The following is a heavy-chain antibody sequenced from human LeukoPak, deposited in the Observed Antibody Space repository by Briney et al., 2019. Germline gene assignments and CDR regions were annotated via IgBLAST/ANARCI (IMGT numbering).Heavy chain of an antibody. J-gene: IGHJ5*02. D-gene: IGHD3-3*01. CDR2: ISAYNGNT. CDR3: ARENVLRFLEWSHNWFDP. V-gene: IGHV1-18*01. Sequence: ASVKVSCKASGYTFTSYGISWVRQAPGQGLEWMGWISAYNGNTNYAQKLQDRVTMTTDTSTSTAYMELRSLRSDDTAVYYCARENVLRFLEWSHNWFDPWGQGTLVTVSS. CDR1: GYTFTSYG.